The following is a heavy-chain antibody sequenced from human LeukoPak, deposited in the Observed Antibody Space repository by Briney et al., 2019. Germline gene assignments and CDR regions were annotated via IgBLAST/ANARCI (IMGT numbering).Heavy chain of an antibody. J-gene: IGHJ3*02. Sequence: GGSLRLSCVTSGFTFSNYCMHWVRQLPGKGLEWVAAISYDSEGNYHVDSVKGRFTISRDNSKNTLYLQMNSLRAEDTAVYYCARVPVGTGAFDIWGQGTMVTVSS. CDR3: ARVPVGTGAFDI. CDR1: GFTFSNYC. V-gene: IGHV3-30*03. CDR2: ISYDSEGN. D-gene: IGHD1-26*01.